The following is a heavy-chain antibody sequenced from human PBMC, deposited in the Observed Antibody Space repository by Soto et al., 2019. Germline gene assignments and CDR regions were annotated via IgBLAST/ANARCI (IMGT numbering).Heavy chain of an antibody. D-gene: IGHD4-4*01. V-gene: IGHV3-9*01. Sequence: PGGSLRLSCAASGFTFDDYAMHWVRQAPGKGLEWVSGISWNSGSIGYADSVKGRFTISRDNAKNSLYLQMNSLRAEDTALYYCAKDMRGTWGHDYSNYYMDVWGKGTTVTVSS. CDR1: GFTFDDYA. J-gene: IGHJ6*03. CDR2: ISWNSGSI. CDR3: AKDMRGTWGHDYSNYYMDV.